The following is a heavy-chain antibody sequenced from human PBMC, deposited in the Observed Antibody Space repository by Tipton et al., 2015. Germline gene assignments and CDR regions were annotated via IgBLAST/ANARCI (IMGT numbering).Heavy chain of an antibody. J-gene: IGHJ4*02. V-gene: IGHV4-59*04. CDR3: ACQDYDSLTRDYQTVDY. CDR2: ISHSGNT. CDR1: GGSISSHY. D-gene: IGHD3-9*01. Sequence: LSLTCTVSGGSISSHYWSWIRQPPGKGLEWIGSISHSGNTYYNPSLKSRVTMSRDTSKNQFSLKLTSVTAADTAVYYCACQDYDSLTRDYQTVDYWGQGTLVTVSS.